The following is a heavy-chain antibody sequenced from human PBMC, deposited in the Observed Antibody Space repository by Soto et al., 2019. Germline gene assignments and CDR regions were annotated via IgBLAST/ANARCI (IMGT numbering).Heavy chain of an antibody. Sequence: QVQLVQSGAEVKKPGASVKVSCKASGYTFTSYEINWVRQATGQGLEWMGWMNPNSGNTGYAHKFQVRVTMTRNTSISTAYLELSSLRSEDTAVYYCARDDYRSGWFHFDYWGQGTLVAVSS. V-gene: IGHV1-8*01. CDR2: MNPNSGNT. D-gene: IGHD6-19*01. J-gene: IGHJ4*02. CDR1: GYTFTSYE. CDR3: ARDDYRSGWFHFDY.